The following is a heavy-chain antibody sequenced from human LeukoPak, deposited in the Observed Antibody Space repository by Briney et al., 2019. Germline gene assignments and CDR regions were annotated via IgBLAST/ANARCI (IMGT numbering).Heavy chain of an antibody. CDR1: GYTFTIYA. CDR2: INAGNGNT. Sequence: GASVKVSCKASGYTFTIYAIHWVRQAPGQRLEWMGWINAGNGNTKYSQELQGRVTITRDTSASTAYMELTGLRSEDMAVYYCARGRDGYIPYNWFNPWGQGTLVTVSS. J-gene: IGHJ5*02. CDR3: ARGRDGYIPYNWFNP. D-gene: IGHD5-24*01. V-gene: IGHV1-3*03.